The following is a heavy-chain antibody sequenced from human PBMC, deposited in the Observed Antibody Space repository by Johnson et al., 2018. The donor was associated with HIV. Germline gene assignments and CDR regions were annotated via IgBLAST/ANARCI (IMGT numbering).Heavy chain of an antibody. Sequence: EVQLVESGGSVVRPGGSLRLSCAASGFTFDDYDMSWVRQAPGKGLEWVSGINWNGGSTGYADSVKGLFTISRENTKNSLYLQMITLRAEDTALYYCAGGVWSSGYYYSDGFDVWGQGTMVTVSS. V-gene: IGHV3-20*04. J-gene: IGHJ3*01. D-gene: IGHD3-22*01. CDR3: AGGVWSSGYYYSDGFDV. CDR1: GFTFDDYD. CDR2: INWNGGST.